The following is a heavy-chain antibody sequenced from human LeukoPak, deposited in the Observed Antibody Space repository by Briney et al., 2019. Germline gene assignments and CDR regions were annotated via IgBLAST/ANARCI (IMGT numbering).Heavy chain of an antibody. CDR3: ARGYSSSSLDH. CDR2: ISAYNGNR. Sequence: ASVKVSCKASGYTFTSYNINWVRQAPGQGLEWMGWISAYNGNRNYAQKLQGRVTMTTDTSTSTAYMELRSLRSDDSAVDYCARGYSSSSLDHWGQGTLVTVSS. CDR1: GYTFTSYN. V-gene: IGHV1-18*01. J-gene: IGHJ4*02. D-gene: IGHD6-6*01.